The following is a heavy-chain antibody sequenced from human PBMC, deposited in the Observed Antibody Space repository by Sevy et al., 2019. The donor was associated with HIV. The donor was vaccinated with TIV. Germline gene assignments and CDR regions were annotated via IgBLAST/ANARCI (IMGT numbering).Heavy chain of an antibody. D-gene: IGHD2-21*02. CDR1: GFTFSDHY. CDR2: TRNKANSYTT. CDR3: ARSAVTDQIDY. Sequence: GGSLRLSCAASGFTFSDHYMDWVRQAPGKGLEWVGRTRNKANSYTTEYAASGKGRFTISREDSKNSLYLQMNSLKTEDTAVYYCARSAVTDQIDYWGQGTLVTVSS. V-gene: IGHV3-72*01. J-gene: IGHJ4*02.